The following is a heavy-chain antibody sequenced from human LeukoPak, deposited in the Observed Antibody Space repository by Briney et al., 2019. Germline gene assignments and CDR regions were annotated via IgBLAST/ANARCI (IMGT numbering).Heavy chain of an antibody. CDR1: GGSISSSSYY. D-gene: IGHD4-17*01. CDR3: ASQNYGDYGYYFDY. Sequence: PSETLSLTCTVSGGSISSSSYYWGWIRQPPGKGLEWIGSIYYSGSTYYNPSLKSRVTISVDPSKNQFSLKLSSVTAADTAVYYCASQNYGDYGYYFDYWGQGTLVTVSS. V-gene: IGHV4-39*01. CDR2: IYYSGST. J-gene: IGHJ4*02.